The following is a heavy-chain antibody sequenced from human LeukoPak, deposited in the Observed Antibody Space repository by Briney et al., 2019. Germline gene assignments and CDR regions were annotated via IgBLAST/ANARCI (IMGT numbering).Heavy chain of an antibody. J-gene: IGHJ5*02. CDR2: IYHSGST. D-gene: IGHD3-22*01. V-gene: IGHV4-38-2*02. Sequence: PSETLSLTCTVSGYSISSGYYWGWIRQPPGKGLEWIGSIYHSGSTYYNPSLKSRVTISVDTSKNQFSLKLSSVTAADTAVYYCASGTHYYDSSGYYEYNWFDPWGQGTLVTVSS. CDR1: GYSISSGYY. CDR3: ASGTHYYDSSGYYEYNWFDP.